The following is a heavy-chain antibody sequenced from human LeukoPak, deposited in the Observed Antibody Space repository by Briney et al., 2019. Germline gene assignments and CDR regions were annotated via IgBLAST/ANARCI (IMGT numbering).Heavy chain of an antibody. Sequence: GGSLRLSCAASGNYWMHWVRQAPGKGLAWVSHINGDGSWTTYADSVKGRFTISKDNAKNTVYLQMNNLRAEDTAVYYCVSFYETYWGRGTLVTASS. J-gene: IGHJ4*02. CDR3: VSFYETY. V-gene: IGHV3-74*01. D-gene: IGHD2-2*01. CDR1: GNYW. CDR2: INGDGSWT.